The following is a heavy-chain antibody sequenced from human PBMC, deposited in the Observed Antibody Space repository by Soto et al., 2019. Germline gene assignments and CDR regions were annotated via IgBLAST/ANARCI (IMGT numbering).Heavy chain of an antibody. J-gene: IGHJ4*02. V-gene: IGHV3-30*04. CDR1: GFTFSSFA. D-gene: IGHD2-2*01. CDR3: ARRHREVPALIGDYFDY. Sequence: QVQLVESGGGVVQPGKSLTLSCAASGFTFSSFAMHWVRQPPGKGLEWVAVVSFDGNRQYFSDSVKGRFTISRDNSKNTVSLHMNSLRDDDSALYYCARRHREVPALIGDYFDYWGQGILVTVSS. CDR2: VSFDGNRQ.